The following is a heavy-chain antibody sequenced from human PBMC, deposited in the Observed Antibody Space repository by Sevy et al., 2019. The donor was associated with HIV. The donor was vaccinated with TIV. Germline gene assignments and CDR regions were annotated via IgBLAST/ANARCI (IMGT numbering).Heavy chain of an antibody. J-gene: IGHJ6*03. V-gene: IGHV3-49*03. Sequence: GGSLRLSCTASGFTFGDYAMSWFRQAPGKGLEWVGFIRSKAYGGTTEYAASVKGRFTISRDDSKSIAYLQMNSLKTEDTAVYYCTRDTWQVLLWFGELLTPYMDVWGKGTTVTVSS. CDR2: IRSKAYGGTT. CDR3: TRDTWQVLLWFGELLTPYMDV. D-gene: IGHD3-10*01. CDR1: GFTFGDYA.